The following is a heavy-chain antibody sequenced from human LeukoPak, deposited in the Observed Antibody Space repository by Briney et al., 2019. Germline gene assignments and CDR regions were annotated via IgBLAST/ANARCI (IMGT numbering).Heavy chain of an antibody. CDR3: ARDKGGYDSKDAFDI. CDR1: GYTFTGYY. CDR2: INPNSGGT. Sequence: ASVKVSCKASGYTFTGYYMHWVRQAPGQGLEWMGWINPNSGGTNYAQKFQGRVTMTRDTSISTAYMELSRLRSDDTAVYYCARDKGGYDSKDAFDIWGQGTRVTVSS. J-gene: IGHJ3*02. V-gene: IGHV1-2*02. D-gene: IGHD5-12*01.